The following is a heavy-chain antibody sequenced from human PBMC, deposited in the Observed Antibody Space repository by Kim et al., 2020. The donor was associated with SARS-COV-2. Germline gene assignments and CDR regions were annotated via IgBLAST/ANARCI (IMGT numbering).Heavy chain of an antibody. CDR2: IYDGGST. Sequence: SETLSLTCTVSGGSISSSSYYWGWLAPAPGQGLVGNGCIYDGGSTYYTSSPKRPVTISVATYKNHSSRQLSLVTAADAAEYCCRNVVYRYYYGSGISFD. V-gene: IGHV4-39*02. J-gene: IGHJ4*01. CDR3: RNVVYRYYYGSGISFD. CDR1: GGSISSSSYY. D-gene: IGHD3-10*01.